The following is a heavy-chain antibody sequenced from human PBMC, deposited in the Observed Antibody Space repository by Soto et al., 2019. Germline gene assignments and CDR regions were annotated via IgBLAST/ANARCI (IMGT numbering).Heavy chain of an antibody. CDR1: GYTFTSYG. J-gene: IGHJ4*02. V-gene: IGHV1-18*04. D-gene: IGHD1-26*01. CDR2: INANNGDT. CDR3: SRFGAYGSH. Sequence: QVQLVQSGPELKKPGASVKVSCKASGYTFTSYGISWVRQAPGQGLEWMGRINANNGDTDYRQKFQGRITMTADASTDTVYMDLRNLTTDDTGVYYCSRFGAYGSHWGQGTQIPVSS.